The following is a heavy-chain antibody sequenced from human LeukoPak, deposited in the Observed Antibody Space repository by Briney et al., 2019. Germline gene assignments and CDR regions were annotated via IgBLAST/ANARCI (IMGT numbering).Heavy chain of an antibody. D-gene: IGHD3-10*01. J-gene: IGHJ4*02. CDR1: GASISNDY. CDR3: ARDEGYYYGMAFDF. V-gene: IGHV4-59*01. Sequence: SETLSLTCTVSGASISNDYWNWIRQSPEKGLEWIGYVSSRGATNYNPSLRSRVTISGDTSKNQFSLRLTSVSAADTAMYFCARDEGYYYGMAFDFWGQGILVTVSS. CDR2: VSSRGAT.